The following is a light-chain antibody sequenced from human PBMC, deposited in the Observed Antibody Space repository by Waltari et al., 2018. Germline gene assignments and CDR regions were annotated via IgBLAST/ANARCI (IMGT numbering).Light chain of an antibody. J-gene: IGKJ1*01. CDR3: QRYKTSFRT. V-gene: IGKV1-5*03. Sequence: DIQMTQSPSTLSASVGDRVTITCRASQNISPWLAWHQQKPGKAPRLLIYKTSTLERGVPSRFSGSGAGTEFTLTSSSLQPEEFATYYCQRYKTSFRTFGQGTRVEIK. CDR1: QNISPW. CDR2: KTS.